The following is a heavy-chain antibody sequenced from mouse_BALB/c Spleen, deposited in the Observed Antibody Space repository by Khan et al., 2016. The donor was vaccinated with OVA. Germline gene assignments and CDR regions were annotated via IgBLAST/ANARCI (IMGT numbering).Heavy chain of an antibody. CDR1: GYSFTSYY. J-gene: IGHJ3*01. V-gene: IGHV1S135*01. CDR2: IDPFSADT. CDR3: VRWTFDH. Sequence: VQLQQSGPELMKPGASVNISCKASGYSFTSYYIHWVKQSHGKSLEWIGYIDPFSADTDYNQKFKGKASLTVDKSSNTAYMHRSSLTSEDSAVYFYVRWTFDHWGQGTLVTVTS.